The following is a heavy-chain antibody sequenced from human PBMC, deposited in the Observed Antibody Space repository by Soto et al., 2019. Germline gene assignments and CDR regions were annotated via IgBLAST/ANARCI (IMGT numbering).Heavy chain of an antibody. V-gene: IGHV4-34*01. J-gene: IGHJ4*02. Sequence: SETLSLTCAVYGGSFSGYYWSWIRQPPGKGLEWIGEINHSGSTNYNPSLKSRVTISVDTSKNQFSLKLSSVTAADTAVYYCARGRIAARRINPFPYYFDCWGQGTMVTVSS. D-gene: IGHD6-6*01. CDR1: GGSFSGYY. CDR2: INHSGST. CDR3: ARGRIAARRINPFPYYFDC.